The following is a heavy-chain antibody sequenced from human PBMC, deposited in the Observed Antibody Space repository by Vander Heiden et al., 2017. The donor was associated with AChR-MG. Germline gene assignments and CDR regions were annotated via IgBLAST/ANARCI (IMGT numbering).Heavy chain of an antibody. J-gene: IGHJ4*02. D-gene: IGHD3-22*01. CDR3: ARAGADSSGYYGAYYFDY. CDR1: GFTFSSYA. Sequence: QVQLVESGGGVVQPGRSLRLSCAASGFTFSSYAMHWVRPAPGKGLEWVAVISNDGSNKYYADSVKGRFTISRDNSKNTLYLQMNSLRAEDTAVYYCARAGADSSGYYGAYYFDYWGQGTLVTVSS. CDR2: ISNDGSNK. V-gene: IGHV3-30-3*01.